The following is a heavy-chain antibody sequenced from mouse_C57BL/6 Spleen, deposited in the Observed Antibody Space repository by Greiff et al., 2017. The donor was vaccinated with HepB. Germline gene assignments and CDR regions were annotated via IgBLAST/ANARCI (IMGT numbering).Heavy chain of an antibody. CDR2: ISNLAYSI. D-gene: IGHD1-1*01. Sequence: DVQLVESGGGLVQPGGSLKLSCAASGFTFSDYGMAWVRQAPRKGPEWVAFISNLAYSIYYADTVTGRFTISRENAKNTLYLEMSSLRSEDTAMYYCASYGSSPFAYWGQGTLVTVSA. J-gene: IGHJ3*01. CDR3: ASYGSSPFAY. CDR1: GFTFSDYG. V-gene: IGHV5-15*01.